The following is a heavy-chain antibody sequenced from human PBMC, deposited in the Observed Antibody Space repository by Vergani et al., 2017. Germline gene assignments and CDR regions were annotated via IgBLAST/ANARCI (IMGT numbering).Heavy chain of an antibody. CDR2: IYHSGSN. V-gene: IGHV4-38-2*02. J-gene: IGHJ2*01. CDR3: AREGRGGYCSGGSCYSGWYFDL. CDR1: GYSISSGYY. D-gene: IGHD2-15*01. Sequence: QVQLQESGPGLVKPSETLSLTCAVSGYSISSGYYWGWIRQPPGKGLEWIGRIYHSGSNYYNPSLKSRVTISVDTSKNQFSLKLSCVNAAETAVYYGAREGRGGYCSGGSCYSGWYFDLWGRGTLVTVSS.